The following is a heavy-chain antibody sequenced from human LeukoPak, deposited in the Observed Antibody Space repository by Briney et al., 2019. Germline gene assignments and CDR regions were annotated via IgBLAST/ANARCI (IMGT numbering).Heavy chain of an antibody. Sequence: SETLSLTCALSGGSIKNYYWSWIRQPLGKGLEWIGYVYYTGTTSYNPSLKSRVAISVETSKNQFSLTLNSVTAADTAVYHCARQSDPYYHYGLDFWGQGTTVIVSS. CDR3: ARQSDPYYHYGLDF. CDR1: GGSIKNYY. J-gene: IGHJ6*02. V-gene: IGHV4-59*01. CDR2: VYYTGTT.